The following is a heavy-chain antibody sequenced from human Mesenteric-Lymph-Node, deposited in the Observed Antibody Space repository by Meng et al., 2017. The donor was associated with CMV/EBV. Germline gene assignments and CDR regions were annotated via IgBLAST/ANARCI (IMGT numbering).Heavy chain of an antibody. D-gene: IGHD6-19*01. CDR3: ARDTLSGWYPRSWYYYGMDV. Sequence: GESLKISCAASGFTFSSYWMSWVRQAPGKGLEWVANIKQDGSEKYYVDSVKGRFTISRDNAKNSLYLQMNSLRAEDTAVYYCARDTLSGWYPRSWYYYGMDVWGQGTMVTVSS. J-gene: IGHJ6*02. CDR1: GFTFSSYW. V-gene: IGHV3-7*01. CDR2: IKQDGSEK.